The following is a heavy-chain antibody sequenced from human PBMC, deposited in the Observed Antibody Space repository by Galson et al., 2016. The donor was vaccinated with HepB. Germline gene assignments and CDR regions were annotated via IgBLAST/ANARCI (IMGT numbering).Heavy chain of an antibody. CDR2: IYYSGST. CDR1: GFALSNFHM. D-gene: IGHD2/OR15-2a*01. CDR3: ARGIVILNFNAPDS. Sequence: LRLSCAASGFALSNFHMGWVRQAPGKGLEWIGSIYYSGSTYYNPSLKSRATISVDTSKNQFSLELSSVTAADTAVYYCARGIVILNFNAPDSWGQGTLVTVSS. J-gene: IGHJ4*02. V-gene: IGHV4-39*07.